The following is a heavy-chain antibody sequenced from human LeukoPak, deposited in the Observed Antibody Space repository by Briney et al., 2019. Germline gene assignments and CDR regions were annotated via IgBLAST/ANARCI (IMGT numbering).Heavy chain of an antibody. D-gene: IGHD6-19*01. CDR3: ARVAGWNWFDP. V-gene: IGHV3-23*01. Sequence: GGALRLSCAASGFTFSSYDMTWVRQAPGRGLEWVSSIRPSGDNTYYGDSVKGRFTISRDNSKNTVYLQMNNVRVDDTAVYYCARVAGWNWFDPWGQGTLVTVSS. CDR2: IRPSGDNT. J-gene: IGHJ5*02. CDR1: GFTFSSYD.